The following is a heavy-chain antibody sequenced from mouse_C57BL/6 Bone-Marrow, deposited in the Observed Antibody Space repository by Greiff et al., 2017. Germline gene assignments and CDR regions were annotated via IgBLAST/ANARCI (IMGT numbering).Heavy chain of an antibody. CDR1: GYTFTSYG. Sequence: QVQLKQSGAELARPGASVKLSCKASGYTFTSYGISWVKQRTGQGLEWIGEIYPRSGNPYYNEKFKGKATLTADKSSSTAYMELRSLTSEDSAVYFCARWGGAYWGQGTLVTVSA. CDR2: IYPRSGNP. CDR3: ARWGGAY. V-gene: IGHV1-81*01. J-gene: IGHJ3*01.